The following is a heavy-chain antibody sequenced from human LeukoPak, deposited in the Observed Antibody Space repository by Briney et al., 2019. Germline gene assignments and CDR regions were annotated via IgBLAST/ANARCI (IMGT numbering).Heavy chain of an antibody. CDR1: GFTFSRDW. CDR3: ASLLSGGGYALDV. Sequence: PGGSLRLSCAASGFTFSRDWMHWVRPPPGKGLVWVSRIDSNGGTTTYADSVRGRFTISRDNAKNTLYLLMNSLRAEDTAVYYCASLLSGGGYALDVWGQGTLVTVSS. D-gene: IGHD3-16*01. J-gene: IGHJ3*01. CDR2: IDSNGGTT. V-gene: IGHV3-74*01.